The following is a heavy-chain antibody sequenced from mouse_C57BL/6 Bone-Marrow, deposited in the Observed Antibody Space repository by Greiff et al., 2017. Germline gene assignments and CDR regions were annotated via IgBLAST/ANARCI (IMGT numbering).Heavy chain of an antibody. CDR2: ISSGGSYT. Sequence: EVKVVESGGDLVKPGGSLKLSCAASGFTFSSYGMSWVRQTPDKRLEWVATISSGGSYTYYPDSVKGRFTISRDNAKNTRYLQMGSRMSEDTAMYYYAGRWLLRMDYWGQGTSVTVSS. V-gene: IGHV5-6*02. CDR1: GFTFSSYG. J-gene: IGHJ4*01. CDR3: AGRWLLRMDY. D-gene: IGHD2-3*01.